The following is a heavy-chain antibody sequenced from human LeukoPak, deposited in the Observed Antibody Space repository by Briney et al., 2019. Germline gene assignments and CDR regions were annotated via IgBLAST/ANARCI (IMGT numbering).Heavy chain of an antibody. J-gene: IGHJ4*02. Sequence: GESLKISCNGSGYXFNTYWIGWVRQMPGKGLEWMGIIYPGDSDTRYSPSFQGQVIMSADKSINTAYLQWNSLKASDTAMYYCARRKGCSSTSCPPDYWGQGTLVTVSS. CDR1: GYXFNTYW. CDR2: IYPGDSDT. V-gene: IGHV5-51*01. D-gene: IGHD2-2*01. CDR3: ARRKGCSSTSCPPDY.